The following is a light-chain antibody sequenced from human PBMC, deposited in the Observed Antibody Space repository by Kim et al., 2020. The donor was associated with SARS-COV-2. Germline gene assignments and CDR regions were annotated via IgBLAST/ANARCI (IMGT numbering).Light chain of an antibody. V-gene: IGKV3-20*01. CDR1: QSVSSSY. J-gene: IGKJ2*01. Sequence: EIVLTQSPGTLSLSPGERATLSCRASQSVSSSYLAWYKQKPGQAPRLLIYGASSRATGIPDRFSGSGSGTDFTLTISRLEPEDFAVYYCQQYGSSPPMYTFGQGTKLEI. CDR2: GAS. CDR3: QQYGSSPPMYT.